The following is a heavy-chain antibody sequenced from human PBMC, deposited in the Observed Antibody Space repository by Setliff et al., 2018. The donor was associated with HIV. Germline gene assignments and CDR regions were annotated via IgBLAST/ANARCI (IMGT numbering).Heavy chain of an antibody. Sequence: GASVKVSCKGSEYTFTSYDINWVRQAPGQGLEWMGWMNPNSGNTGYAQKFQGRVTMTKNTSISTAYMELSSLRSEDTAVYYCAIPRITLFGVVIRAFDYWGQGTLVTVSS. CDR3: AIPRITLFGVVIRAFDY. CDR1: EYTFTSYD. CDR2: MNPNSGNT. V-gene: IGHV1-8*02. J-gene: IGHJ4*02. D-gene: IGHD3-3*01.